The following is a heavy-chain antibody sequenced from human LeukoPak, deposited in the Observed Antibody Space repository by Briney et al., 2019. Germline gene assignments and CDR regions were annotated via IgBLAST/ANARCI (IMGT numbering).Heavy chain of an antibody. Sequence: GGSLRLSCAASGFTFSSYWMSWVRQAPGKGLEWVANIKQDGSEKCYVDSVKGRFTISRDNAKNSLYLQMNSLRAEDTAVYCCAKDRSSTWYGAFDIWGQGTMVIVSS. CDR3: AKDRSSTWYGAFDI. V-gene: IGHV3-7*01. CDR2: IKQDGSEK. D-gene: IGHD6-13*01. CDR1: GFTFSSYW. J-gene: IGHJ3*02.